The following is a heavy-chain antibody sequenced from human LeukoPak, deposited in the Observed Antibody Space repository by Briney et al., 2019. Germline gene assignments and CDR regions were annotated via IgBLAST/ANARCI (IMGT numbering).Heavy chain of an antibody. Sequence: GRSLRLSCAASGFTFSSYAMHWGRQAPGKGLEWGAVISYDGSNKYYADSVKGRFTISRDNSKNTLYLQMNSLRAEDTAVYYCARDRRYYDSSGYYGGSYFDYWGQGTLVTVSS. J-gene: IGHJ4*02. CDR1: GFTFSSYA. V-gene: IGHV3-30*01. D-gene: IGHD3-22*01. CDR3: ARDRRYYDSSGYYGGSYFDY. CDR2: ISYDGSNK.